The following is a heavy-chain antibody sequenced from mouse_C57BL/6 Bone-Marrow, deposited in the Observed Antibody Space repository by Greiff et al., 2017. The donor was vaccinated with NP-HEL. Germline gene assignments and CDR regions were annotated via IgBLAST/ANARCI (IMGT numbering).Heavy chain of an antibody. CDR2: IDPANGNT. D-gene: IGHD2-4*01. CDR3: ARYPLIYYDYDRAWFAY. Sequence: EVQLQESVAELVRPGASVKLSCTASGFNIKNTYMHWVKQRPEQGLEWIGRIDPANGNTKYAPKFQGKATITADTSSNTAYLQLSSLTSEDTAIYYCARYPLIYYDYDRAWFAYWGQGTLVTVSA. V-gene: IGHV14-3*01. J-gene: IGHJ3*01. CDR1: GFNIKNTY.